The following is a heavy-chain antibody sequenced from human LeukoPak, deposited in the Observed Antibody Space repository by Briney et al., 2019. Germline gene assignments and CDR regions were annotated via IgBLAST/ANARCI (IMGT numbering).Heavy chain of an antibody. D-gene: IGHD1-14*01. V-gene: IGHV4-59*01. CDR2: IYYSGRT. J-gene: IGHJ5*02. Sequence: SETLSLTCAVSGGSISSYYWSWIRQPPGKGLEWIGYIYYSGRTNYNPSLKSRVTISVDTSKNQFSLRLSSVTAADTAVYYCARLFLPESEYHNWFDPWGQGTLVTVSS. CDR3: ARLFLPESEYHNWFDP. CDR1: GGSISSYY.